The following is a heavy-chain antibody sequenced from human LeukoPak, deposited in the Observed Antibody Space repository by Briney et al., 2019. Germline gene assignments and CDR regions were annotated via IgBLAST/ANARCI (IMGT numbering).Heavy chain of an antibody. J-gene: IGHJ4*02. CDR2: ISYHGSDQ. Sequence: GGSLRLSCAASGFTLSTYGMHWVRQAPGKGLDWVAVISYHGSDQYYADSVKGRFTISRDYSKNTLYLQMNSLRTEDTAVYYCARQDCSGGSCYLDYWGQGTLVTVSS. CDR3: ARQDCSGGSCYLDY. V-gene: IGHV3-30*03. D-gene: IGHD2-15*01. CDR1: GFTLSTYG.